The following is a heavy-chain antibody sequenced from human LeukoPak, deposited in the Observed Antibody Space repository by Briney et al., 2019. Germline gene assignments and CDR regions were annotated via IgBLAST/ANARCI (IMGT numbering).Heavy chain of an antibody. V-gene: IGHV4-4*07. D-gene: IGHD2-2*01. Sequence: SETLSLTCTVSGGSISSYYWSWIRQPAGKGLEWIGRIYTSGSTNYNPSLKSRVTMSVDTSKNQFSLKLSSVTAADTAVYYCARDLEYCSSTSCYPDYWGQGTLVTVSS. CDR2: IYTSGST. CDR1: GGSISSYY. CDR3: ARDLEYCSSTSCYPDY. J-gene: IGHJ4*02.